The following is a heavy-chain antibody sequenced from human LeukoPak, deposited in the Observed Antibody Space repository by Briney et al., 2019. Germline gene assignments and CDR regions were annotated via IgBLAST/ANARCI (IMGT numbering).Heavy chain of an antibody. V-gene: IGHV1-3*01. J-gene: IGHJ4*02. CDR2: INAGNGNT. Sequence: ASVKVSCTASGYTFTSYAMHWVRQAPGQRLEWMGWINAGNGNTKCSQKFQGRVTITRDTSASTAYMELSSLRSEDTAVYYCARSGSSSWYFDYWGQGTLVTVSS. D-gene: IGHD6-13*01. CDR1: GYTFTSYA. CDR3: ARSGSSSWYFDY.